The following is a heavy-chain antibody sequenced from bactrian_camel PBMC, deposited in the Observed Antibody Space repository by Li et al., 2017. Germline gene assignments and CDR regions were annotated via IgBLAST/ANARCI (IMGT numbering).Heavy chain of an antibody. CDR3: AAGVPYEGCYPRVASSNFRT. CDR1: GYIYSSYL. J-gene: IGHJ6*01. V-gene: IGHV3S53*01. CDR2: IDNKNRT. D-gene: IGHD7*01. Sequence: HVQLVESGGGSVQSGGSLRLSCVASGYIYSSYLLGWFRQAPGQEREGVASIDNKNRTNYAESVKGRFTISYDRAKNTLYLQMNSLKPEDTAMYYCAAGVPYEGCYPRVASSNFRTWGRGTQVTVS.